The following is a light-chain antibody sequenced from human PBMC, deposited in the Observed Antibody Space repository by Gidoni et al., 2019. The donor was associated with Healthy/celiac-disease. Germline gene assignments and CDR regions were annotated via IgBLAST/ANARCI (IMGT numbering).Light chain of an antibody. J-gene: IGKJ4*01. CDR2: LGS. CDR3: MQALQTPLT. V-gene: IGKV2-28*01. CDR1: QSLLHSNGYNY. Sequence: DIVITPSPPPLPVPPGEPASISGRSSQSLLHSNGYNYLDWYLQKPGQSPQLLIYLGSNRASGVPDRFSGSGSGTDFTLKISRVEAEDVGVYYCMQALQTPLTFGGXTKVEIK.